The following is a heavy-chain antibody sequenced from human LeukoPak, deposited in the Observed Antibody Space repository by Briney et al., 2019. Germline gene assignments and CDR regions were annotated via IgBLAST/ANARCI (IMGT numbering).Heavy chain of an antibody. V-gene: IGHV4-34*01. CDR3: ARRSIVVVDP. J-gene: IGHJ5*02. Sequence: KPSETLSLTCAVSGGSFSGYYWSWIRQPPGKGLEWIGEINHSGSTNYNPSLKSRVTISVDTSKNQFSLKLSSVTAADTAVYYCARRSIVVVDPWGQGTLVTVSS. CDR2: INHSGST. CDR1: GGSFSGYY. D-gene: IGHD2-21*01.